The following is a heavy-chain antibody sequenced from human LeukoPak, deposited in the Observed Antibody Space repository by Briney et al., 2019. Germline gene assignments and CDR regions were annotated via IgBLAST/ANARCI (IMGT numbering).Heavy chain of an antibody. CDR1: GYTFTSYG. Sequence: VASVKVSCKASGYTFTSYGISWVRQAPGQGLEWMGWISAYNGNTNYAQKLQDRVSMTRDTSISTAYMHLSRLRSADTAVYYCARSPHILTGENFDYWGQGTLLTVSS. V-gene: IGHV1-18*01. CDR2: ISAYNGNT. J-gene: IGHJ4*02. CDR3: ARSPHILTGENFDY. D-gene: IGHD3-9*01.